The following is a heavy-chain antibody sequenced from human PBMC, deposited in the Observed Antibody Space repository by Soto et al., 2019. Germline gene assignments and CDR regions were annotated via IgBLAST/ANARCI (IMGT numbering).Heavy chain of an antibody. CDR3: ARSTPCRGGDCFDY. CDR1: GYRNTIYA. D-gene: IGHD2-15*01. V-gene: IGHV1-3*01. Sequence: LLNGACKTSGYRNTIYAGHWGREKTGQRLEWMGWINAGNGNTKYSQKFQGRVTITRDTSASTAYMELSSLRSEDTAVYYCARSTPCRGGDCFDYWGQGTLVTVSS. CDR2: INAGNGNT. J-gene: IGHJ4*02.